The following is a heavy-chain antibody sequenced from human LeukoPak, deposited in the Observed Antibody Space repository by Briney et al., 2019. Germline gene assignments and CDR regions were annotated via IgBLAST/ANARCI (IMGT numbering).Heavy chain of an antibody. CDR3: ARPGFTRGVCYLTLFDY. CDR2: IELNSGGT. D-gene: IGHD2-8*01. V-gene: IGHV1-2*02. J-gene: IGHJ4*02. CDR1: GYTFTGYY. Sequence: SGKLSCKAAGYTFTGYYMHWMRQAPGPGIEWMGWIELNSGGTNYAQTSHGRVTMTRATSISTAYMVQSRLRSDDTAVYYCARPGFTRGVCYLTLFDYWGQGTLVTVSS.